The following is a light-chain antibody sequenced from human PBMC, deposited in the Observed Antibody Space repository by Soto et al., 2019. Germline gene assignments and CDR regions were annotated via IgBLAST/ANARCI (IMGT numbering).Light chain of an antibody. CDR2: LTS. CDR3: QQSYSSPPT. CDR1: QAVNTR. J-gene: IGKJ1*01. Sequence: PGGRVTLSCMASQAVNTRLAWYQHKPGQAPRLLIYLTSNRAAGIPARFSGSRSGPDSTLTISSLQPEDFATYYCQQSYSSPPTFGQGTKVDIK. V-gene: IGKV3-11*01.